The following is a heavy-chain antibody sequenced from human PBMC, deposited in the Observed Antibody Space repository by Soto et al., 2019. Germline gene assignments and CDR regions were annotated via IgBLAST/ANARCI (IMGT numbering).Heavy chain of an antibody. V-gene: IGHV1-69*01. J-gene: IGHJ6*02. Sequence: QVQLVQSGAEVKKPGSSVKVSCKASGGTFSSYAISWVRQAPGQGLEWMGGIIPIFGTANYAQKFQGRVTITADESTSTAYMELSSLRSEDTAVYYSARDPPRFLEWFQYYYYYYGMDVWGQGTTVTVSS. CDR1: GGTFSSYA. CDR2: IIPIFGTA. D-gene: IGHD3-3*01. CDR3: ARDPPRFLEWFQYYYYYYGMDV.